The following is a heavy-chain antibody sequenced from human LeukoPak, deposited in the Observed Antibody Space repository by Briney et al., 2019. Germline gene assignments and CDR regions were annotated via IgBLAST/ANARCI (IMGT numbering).Heavy chain of an antibody. V-gene: IGHV3-30*03. CDR3: ARDSQRWSLENFYAMDV. Sequence: GGSLRLSCAAPGFTFSRFGIHWVRQAPGKGLQWVALISYDGSKTYYAASVKDRFTISRDNSKNTLYLQMNSLRTDDTVVYYCARDSQRWSLENFYAMDVWGQGTTVSVSS. J-gene: IGHJ6*02. D-gene: IGHD1-1*01. CDR1: GFTFSRFG. CDR2: ISYDGSKT.